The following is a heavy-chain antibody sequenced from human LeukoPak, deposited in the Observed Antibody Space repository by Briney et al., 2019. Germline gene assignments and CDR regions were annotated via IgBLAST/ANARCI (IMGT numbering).Heavy chain of an antibody. CDR1: GGTFSSYA. Sequence: SVKVSCKASGGTFSSYAISWVRQAPGQGLEWVGRIIPILGIANYAQKFQGRVTITADKSTSTAYMELSSLRSEDTAVYYCAKVSRWLQFEYFDLWGRGTLVTVSS. V-gene: IGHV1-69*04. CDR2: IIPILGIA. CDR3: AKVSRWLQFEYFDL. J-gene: IGHJ2*01. D-gene: IGHD5-12*01.